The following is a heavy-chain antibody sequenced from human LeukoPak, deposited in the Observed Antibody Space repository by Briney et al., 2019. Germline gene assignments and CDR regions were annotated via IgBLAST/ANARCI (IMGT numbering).Heavy chain of an antibody. CDR1: RFTFKRYQ. D-gene: IGHD3-9*01. V-gene: IGHV3-48*03. Sequence: GGALRLLCAAWRFTFKRYQMKWAPHAPGRALVWVSYIRSSGSTILYADTVKRRFTLPRDNAKDALYLQMNSQRAEDTAVYNGASDRRGQDLQYIDWFRYCDYWGQGSLVTVSS. J-gene: IGHJ4*02. CDR2: IRSSGSTI. CDR3: ASDRRGQDLQYIDWFRYCDY.